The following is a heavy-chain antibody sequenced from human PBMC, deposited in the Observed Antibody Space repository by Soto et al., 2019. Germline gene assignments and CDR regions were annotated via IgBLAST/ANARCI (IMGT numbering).Heavy chain of an antibody. D-gene: IGHD3-3*01. CDR2: IYHSGST. CDR1: GYSISSGYY. Sequence: ETLSLTCAVSGYSISSGYYWGWIRQPPGKGLEWIGSIYHSGSTYYNPSLKSRVTISVDTSKNQFSLKLSSVTAADTAVYYCARDAGTIFGVVIGFDPWGQGTLVS. V-gene: IGHV4-38-2*02. J-gene: IGHJ5*02. CDR3: ARDAGTIFGVVIGFDP.